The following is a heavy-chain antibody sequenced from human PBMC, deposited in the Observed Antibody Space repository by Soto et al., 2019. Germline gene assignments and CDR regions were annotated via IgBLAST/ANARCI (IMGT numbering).Heavy chain of an antibody. CDR3: ARLAGYYSGDSCRIAY. CDR1: GGSISSSSYY. V-gene: IGHV4-39*01. J-gene: IGHJ4*02. D-gene: IGHD2-15*01. CDR2: IYYSGST. Sequence: QLQLQESGPGLVKPSETLSLTCTVSGGSISSSSYYWGWIRQPPGKGLEWIGSIYYSGSTYYNLSLKSRATVSAGTSNNQFSLKLTSVAPADPAVYSCARLAGYYSGDSCRIAYWGQGTLVTVFS.